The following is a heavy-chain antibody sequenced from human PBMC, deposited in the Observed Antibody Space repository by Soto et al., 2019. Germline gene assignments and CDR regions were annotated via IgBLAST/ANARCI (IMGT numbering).Heavy chain of an antibody. CDR3: VRGVNTRSYYYYCMDV. CDR2: IYSGGST. D-gene: IGHD3-10*01. J-gene: IGHJ6*03. CDR1: GFTVSSNY. Sequence: EVQLVESGGGLVQPGGSLRLSCAASGFTVSSNYMSWVRQAPGKGLEWVSVIYSGGSTYYADSVKGRFTISRHNSKNTLYRQMNRLRAEDTAVYYCVRGVNTRSYYYYCMDVWGKGTTVTVSS. V-gene: IGHV3-53*04.